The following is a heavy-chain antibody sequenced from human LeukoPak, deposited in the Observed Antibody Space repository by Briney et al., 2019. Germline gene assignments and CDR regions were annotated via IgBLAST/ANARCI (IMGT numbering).Heavy chain of an antibody. CDR3: ARSRYCSSTSCYRTGYSSGWYGSH. CDR2: INPNSGGT. CDR1: GYTFTGYY. Sequence: ASVEVSCKASGYTFTGYYMHWVRQAPGQGLEWMGWINPNSGGTNYAQKFQGRVTMTRDTSISTAYMELSRLRSDDTAVYYCARSRYCSSTSCYRTGYSSGWYGSHWGQGTLVTVSS. D-gene: IGHD2-2*02. J-gene: IGHJ4*02. V-gene: IGHV1-2*02.